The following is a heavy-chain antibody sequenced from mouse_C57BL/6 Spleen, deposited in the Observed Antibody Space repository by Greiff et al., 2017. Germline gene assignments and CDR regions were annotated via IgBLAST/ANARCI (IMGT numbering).Heavy chain of an antibody. J-gene: IGHJ2*01. CDR3: TREDGSFDY. Sequence: SGAELVRPGASVTLSCKASGYTFTDYEMHWVKQTPVHGLEWIGAIDPETGGTAYNQKFKGKAILTADKSSSTAYMELRSLTSEDSAVYYCTREDGSFDYWGQGTTLTVSS. CDR2: IDPETGGT. CDR1: GYTFTDYE. V-gene: IGHV1-15*01. D-gene: IGHD2-3*01.